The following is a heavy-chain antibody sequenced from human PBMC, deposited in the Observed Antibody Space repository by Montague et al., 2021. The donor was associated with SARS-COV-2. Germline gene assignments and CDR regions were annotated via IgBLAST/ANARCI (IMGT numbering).Heavy chain of an antibody. J-gene: IGHJ4*02. V-gene: IGHV4-61*02. CDR2: IYTSGXT. D-gene: IGHD3-9*01. Sequence: TLSLTCTVSGGSISSGSYYWNWIRQPAGKGLEWIGRIYTSGXTXHXXXXKXRVTISVDTSKNQFSLKLSSVTAADTAVYYCARESLHLTGYYNDYFDYWGQGTLVTVSS. CDR1: GGSISSGSYY. CDR3: ARESLHLTGYYNDYFDY.